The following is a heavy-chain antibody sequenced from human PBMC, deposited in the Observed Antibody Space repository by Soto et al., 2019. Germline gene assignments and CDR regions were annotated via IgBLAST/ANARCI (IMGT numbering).Heavy chain of an antibody. CDR2: IIPIFGTA. CDR1: GVTFSSYA. CDR3: ASHPVPYYYYGMDV. J-gene: IGHJ6*02. V-gene: IGHV1-69*12. D-gene: IGHD2-2*01. Sequence: QVQLVQSGAEVKKPGSSVKVSCKASGVTFSSYALSWVRQAPGQGLEWMGGIIPIFGTADYAQKFQGRVTITADDSTSTAYMELSSLRSEDTAVYYCASHPVPYYYYGMDVWGQGTTVPVS.